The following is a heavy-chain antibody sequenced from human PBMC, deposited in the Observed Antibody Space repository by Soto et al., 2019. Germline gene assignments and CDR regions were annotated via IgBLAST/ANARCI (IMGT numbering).Heavy chain of an antibody. V-gene: IGHV1-18*01. CDR3: ARGRYGDY. D-gene: IGHD1-1*01. CDR1: GYIFTTYG. Sequence: QVHLVQSGAEVKKPGASVKVSCKGSGYIFTTYGITWVRQAPGQGLEWMGWISAHNGNTNYAQKLQGRVTVTRDTSTSKDYMELRNLRSDDTAVYYCARGRYGDYWGQGALVTVSS. J-gene: IGHJ4*02. CDR2: ISAHNGNT.